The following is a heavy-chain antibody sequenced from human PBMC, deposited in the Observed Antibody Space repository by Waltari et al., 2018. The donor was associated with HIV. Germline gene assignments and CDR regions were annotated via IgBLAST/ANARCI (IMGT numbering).Heavy chain of an antibody. CDR1: GFTFNDFI. D-gene: IGHD5-12*01. Sequence: QVYLVESGGGVVQPGRSRRLSCAASGFTFNDFIIHWVRQAPGKGPGWGGAITYDGSEKLYGDAVMGRFILSRDNSKNMAYLQMNSLRPEDTAIYFCARERAYGGGHNFGYWGQGTLVTVSS. V-gene: IGHV3-30-3*01. CDR3: ARERAYGGGHNFGY. J-gene: IGHJ4*02. CDR2: ITYDGSEK.